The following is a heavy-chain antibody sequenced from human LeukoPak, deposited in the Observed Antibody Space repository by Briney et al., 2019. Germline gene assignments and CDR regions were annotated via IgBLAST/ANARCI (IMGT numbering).Heavy chain of an antibody. Sequence: SETLSLTCTVSGGSINNGGYYWSWIRQHPGKGLEWIGYIYYSGSTYYNTSLKSRVTISVDTSKNQFSLKLSSVTAADTALYYCARAVGVPAAIPAYYFDYWGQGTLVTVSS. D-gene: IGHD2-2*02. J-gene: IGHJ4*02. V-gene: IGHV4-31*03. CDR1: GGSINNGGYY. CDR2: IYYSGST. CDR3: ARAVGVPAAIPAYYFDY.